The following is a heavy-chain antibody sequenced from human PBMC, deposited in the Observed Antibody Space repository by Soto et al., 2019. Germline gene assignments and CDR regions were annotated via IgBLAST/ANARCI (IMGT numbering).Heavy chain of an antibody. Sequence: EVQLLESGGGLVQPGGSLRLSCAASGFTFSSYAMSWVRQAPGKGLEWVSAISGSGGSTYYADSVKGRFTISRDNSKNTLYLQMNSLIAEDTAVYYCAKDRSGYSYGYYYYYGMDVWGQGTTVTVSS. J-gene: IGHJ6*02. CDR2: ISGSGGST. V-gene: IGHV3-23*01. CDR1: GFTFSSYA. CDR3: AKDRSGYSYGYYYYYGMDV. D-gene: IGHD5-18*01.